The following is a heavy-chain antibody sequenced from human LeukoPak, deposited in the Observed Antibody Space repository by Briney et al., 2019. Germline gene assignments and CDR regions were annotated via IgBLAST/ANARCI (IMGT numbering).Heavy chain of an antibody. J-gene: IGHJ4*02. D-gene: IGHD4-17*01. V-gene: IGHV3-21*01. CDR2: ISSSSSYI. CDR3: ARDRDYPANFDY. Sequence: GGSLRLSCTASGFTFSSYSMNWVRQAPGKGLEWVSSISSSSSYIYYADSVKGRFTISRDNAKNSLYLQMNSLRAEDTAVYYCARDRDYPANFDYWGRGTLVTVSS. CDR1: GFTFSSYS.